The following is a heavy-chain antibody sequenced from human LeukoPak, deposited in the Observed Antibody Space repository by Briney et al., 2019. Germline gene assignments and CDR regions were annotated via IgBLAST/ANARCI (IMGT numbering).Heavy chain of an antibody. Sequence: SQTLSLTCAISGDSVSSKNGAWNWIRQSPSGGLEWLGRTYYRSKWYDEYADSVKGRVTISPATSKNQFSLHVYSVTPEDTAVYYCARDLGTSGWYTFDFWGQGTLVTVSS. CDR2: TYYRSKWYD. CDR1: GDSVSSKNGA. V-gene: IGHV6-1*01. J-gene: IGHJ5*01. D-gene: IGHD6-19*01. CDR3: ARDLGTSGWYTFDF.